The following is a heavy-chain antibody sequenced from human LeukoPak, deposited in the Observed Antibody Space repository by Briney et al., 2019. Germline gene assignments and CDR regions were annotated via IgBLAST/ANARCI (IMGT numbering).Heavy chain of an antibody. V-gene: IGHV4-4*03. J-gene: IGHJ4*02. CDR3: ARVRPWGANCFDY. Sequence: PPGTLSLTCAVSGGSTSSSNSWSGVRQPPGKGREWIGEIYHSGSTNYNPSLKSRVTMSVDTSKNQFSLKLSSVTAADRAVYYCARVRPWGANCFDYWVQGTLVTVPS. D-gene: IGHD3-16*01. CDR2: IYHSGST. CDR1: GGSTSSSNS.